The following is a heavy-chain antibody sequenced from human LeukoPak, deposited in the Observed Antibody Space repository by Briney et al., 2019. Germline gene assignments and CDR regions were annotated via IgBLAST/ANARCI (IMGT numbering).Heavy chain of an antibody. Sequence: GGSLRLSCAASGFTFSSYALSWVRQAPGKGLEWVSGITDSGGNTYYADSVKGRFTISRDNSKNTLYMQMNSLRAEDTAIYYCATYHAGTWYYVDYWGQGTLVSVSS. J-gene: IGHJ4*02. V-gene: IGHV3-23*01. CDR3: ATYHAGTWYYVDY. CDR1: GFTFSSYA. CDR2: ITDSGGNT. D-gene: IGHD3-16*01.